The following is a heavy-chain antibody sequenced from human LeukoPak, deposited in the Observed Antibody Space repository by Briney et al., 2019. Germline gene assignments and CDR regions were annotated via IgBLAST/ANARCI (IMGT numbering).Heavy chain of an antibody. V-gene: IGHV4-39*07. J-gene: IGHJ5*02. D-gene: IGHD4-17*01. CDR3: STEGSTVNWFDP. CDR2: IYYSGST. Sequence: SETLSLTCTVSGGSISSSSYYWGWIRQPPGKGLEWIGSIYYSGSTYYNPSLKSRVTISVDTSKNQFSLKLTSVTAADTAVYYCSTEGSTVNWFDPWGQGTLVTVSS. CDR1: GGSISSSSYY.